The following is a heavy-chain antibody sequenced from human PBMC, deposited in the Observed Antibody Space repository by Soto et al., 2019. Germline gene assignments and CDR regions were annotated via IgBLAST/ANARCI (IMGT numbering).Heavy chain of an antibody. CDR2: IVVGSGNT. Sequence: ASVKVSCKASGFTFTSSAVQWVRQARGQRLEWIGWIVVGSGNTNYAQRFQERVTITRDMSTSTAYMELSSLRSEDTAVYYCAAARSGYDKLSHWGQGTLVTVSS. V-gene: IGHV1-58*01. D-gene: IGHD5-12*01. CDR1: GFTFTSSA. CDR3: AAARSGYDKLSH. J-gene: IGHJ4*02.